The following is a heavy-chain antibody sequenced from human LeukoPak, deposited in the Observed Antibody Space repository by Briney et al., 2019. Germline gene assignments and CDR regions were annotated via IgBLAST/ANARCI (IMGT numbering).Heavy chain of an antibody. D-gene: IGHD1-26*01. CDR2: IIPIFGTA. V-gene: IGHV1-69*05. CDR1: GGTFSSYA. J-gene: IGHJ4*02. CDR3: ATVYSGSYGFDY. Sequence: ASVKVSCKASGGTFSSYAISWVRQAPGQGLEWMGGIIPIFGTANYAQKFQGRVTITTDESTSTAYMELSSLRSEDTAVYYCATVYSGSYGFDYWGQGTLVTVSS.